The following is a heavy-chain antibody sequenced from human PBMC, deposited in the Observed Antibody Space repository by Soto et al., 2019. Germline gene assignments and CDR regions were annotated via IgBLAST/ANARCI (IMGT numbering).Heavy chain of an antibody. Sequence: QTLSLTCAISGDSVSISTAAWNWIRQSPSRGLEWLGRTYYRSKWYNDYEVFVKSRITINPDTTKNQFSLQLDSVTPEDTAVYYCARVSSGSNYRKADYYYYGIDVWGQGTTVTVSS. V-gene: IGHV6-1*01. CDR1: GDSVSISTAA. J-gene: IGHJ6*02. CDR2: TYYRSKWYN. CDR3: ARVSSGSNYRKADYYYYGIDV. D-gene: IGHD1-26*01.